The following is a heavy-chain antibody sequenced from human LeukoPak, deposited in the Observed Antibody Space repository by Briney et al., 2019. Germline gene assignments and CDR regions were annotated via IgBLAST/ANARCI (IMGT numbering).Heavy chain of an antibody. Sequence: GGSLRLSCAAPGFTFSSYSMNWVRQAPGKGLEWVSSISSSSSYIYYADSVKGRFTISRDNAKNSLYLQMNSLRAEDTAVYYCARGENYYYGMDVWGQGTTVTVSS. V-gene: IGHV3-21*01. CDR1: GFTFSSYS. CDR3: ARGENYYYGMDV. J-gene: IGHJ6*02. CDR2: ISSSSSYI.